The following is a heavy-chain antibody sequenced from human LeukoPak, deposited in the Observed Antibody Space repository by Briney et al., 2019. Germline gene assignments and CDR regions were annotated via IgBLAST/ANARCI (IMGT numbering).Heavy chain of an antibody. CDR3: ARVVPAAMEIDY. J-gene: IGHJ4*02. Sequence: PSETLSLTCTVSGGSISSGDYYWSWIRQPPGKGLEWIGYIYYSGSTYYNPPLKSRVTISVDTSKNQFSLKLSSVTAADTAVYYCARVVPAAMEIDYWGQGTLVTVSS. V-gene: IGHV4-30-4*01. CDR2: IYYSGST. CDR1: GGSISSGDYY. D-gene: IGHD2-2*01.